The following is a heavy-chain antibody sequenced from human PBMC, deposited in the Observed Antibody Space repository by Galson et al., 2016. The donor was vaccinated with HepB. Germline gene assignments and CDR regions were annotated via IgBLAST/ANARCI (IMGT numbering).Heavy chain of an antibody. V-gene: IGHV6-1*01. D-gene: IGHD6-6*01. CDR1: GDSVPSNSAT. CDR2: TYYRSKWYN. Sequence: CAISGDSVPSNSATWNWIRQSPSRGLEWLGRTYYRSKWYNDYAVSVKSRVTINPDTSTNQFSLHLNSVTPEDTAVYYCARQYSSSSFYYGMDYWGQGTLVSASS. J-gene: IGHJ4*02. CDR3: ARQYSSSSFYYGMDY.